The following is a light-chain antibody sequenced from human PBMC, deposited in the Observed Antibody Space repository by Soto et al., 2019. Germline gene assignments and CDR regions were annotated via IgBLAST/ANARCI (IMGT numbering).Light chain of an antibody. CDR2: KAS. Sequence: DIQMTQSPSTLSASVGDRVTITCRASQSISTWLAWYQQKPGKSPNLLIYKASSLESGVPSRFSGSGSGTDLTLSISILQTNDFATYYCQQYNSYSFGPGTKVDIK. CDR1: QSISTW. V-gene: IGKV1-5*03. CDR3: QQYNSYS. J-gene: IGKJ3*01.